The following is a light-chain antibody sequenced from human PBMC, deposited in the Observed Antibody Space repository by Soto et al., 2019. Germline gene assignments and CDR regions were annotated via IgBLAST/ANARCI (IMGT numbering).Light chain of an antibody. V-gene: IGKV1-27*01. CDR2: AAS. CDR3: QKYNSAPLT. CDR1: QGIGVY. Sequence: DIQMTQSPSSLSASLGDRVTITCRASQGIGVYLAWFQQKPGKVPKLLIYAASTLQSGVPSRFSGSGSGTDFTLTISSLQPEELATYYCQKYNSAPLTFGGGTKVEIK. J-gene: IGKJ4*01.